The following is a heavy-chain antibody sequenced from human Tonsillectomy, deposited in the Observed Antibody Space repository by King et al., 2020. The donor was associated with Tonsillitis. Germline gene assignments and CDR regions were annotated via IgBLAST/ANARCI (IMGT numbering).Heavy chain of an antibody. Sequence: VQLVESGGGLVQPGGSLRLSCSASGLTFSRHAMHWVRQAPGKGLEYVSAISSNGDRAYYADSVKGRFTISRDNPKNTLYLQMSSLKLEDTAVYYCVKDVGKRLVPEFMDVWGQGTTVTVSS. J-gene: IGHJ6*02. D-gene: IGHD2-2*01. V-gene: IGHV3-64D*06. CDR1: GLTFSRHA. CDR2: ISSNGDRA. CDR3: VKDVGKRLVPEFMDV.